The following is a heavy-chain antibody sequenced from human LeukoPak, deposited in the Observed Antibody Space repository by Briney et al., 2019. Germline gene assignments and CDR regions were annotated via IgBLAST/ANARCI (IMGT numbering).Heavy chain of an antibody. CDR2: IIPIFGTA. Sequence: SVKVSCKASGGTFSSYAISWVRQAPGQGLEWMGRIIPIFGTANYAQKFQGRVTITTDESTSTAYMELSSLRSEDMAVYYCASTSSGYSYGYGYYYYMDVWGKGTTVTVSS. V-gene: IGHV1-69*05. J-gene: IGHJ6*03. CDR3: ASTSSGYSYGYGYYYYMDV. D-gene: IGHD5-18*01. CDR1: GGTFSSYA.